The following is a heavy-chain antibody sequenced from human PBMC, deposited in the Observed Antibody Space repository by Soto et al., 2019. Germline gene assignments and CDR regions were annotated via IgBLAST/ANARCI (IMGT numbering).Heavy chain of an antibody. CDR2: VYHTGTT. D-gene: IGHD3-22*01. Sequence: PSETLSLTCVVSGGPVSGDDLYWSWIRYLPGKGLEWIANVYHTGTTYYNPSLKSRVSMSVDTSQNQFSLILASVTAADTAVYYCARALVTDYNSRDYHYYFAMDVWGQGTSVTVSS. CDR1: GGPVSGDDLY. J-gene: IGHJ6*02. CDR3: ARALVTDYNSRDYHYYFAMDV. V-gene: IGHV4-31*02.